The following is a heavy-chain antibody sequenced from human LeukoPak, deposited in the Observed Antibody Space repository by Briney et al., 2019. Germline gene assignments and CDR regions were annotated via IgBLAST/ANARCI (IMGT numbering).Heavy chain of an antibody. Sequence: ASVKVSCKASGYTFSNYGISWVRQAPGLGLEWMGWTSYSGNTNYAQKFQDRVTMTTDTSTTTAYMELRSLESDDTAVYYCARHSGSGWQALGYWGQGTLVTVPS. V-gene: IGHV1-18*04. CDR1: GYTFSNYG. CDR2: TSYSGNT. J-gene: IGHJ4*02. D-gene: IGHD6-19*01. CDR3: ARHSGSGWQALGY.